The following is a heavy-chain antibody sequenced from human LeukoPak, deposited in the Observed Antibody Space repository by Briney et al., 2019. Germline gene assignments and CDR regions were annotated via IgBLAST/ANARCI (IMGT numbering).Heavy chain of an antibody. J-gene: IGHJ6*02. CDR3: ARHLWLNYYYGMDV. CDR1: GYTLTELS. V-gene: IGHV1-24*01. CDR2: FDPEDGET. Sequence: ASVKVSCKVSGYTLTELSMHWVRQAPGKGLEWMGGFDPEDGETIYAQKFQGRVTMTEDTSTDTAYMELSSLRSEDTAVYYCARHLWLNYYYGMDVWGQGTTVTVSS. D-gene: IGHD5-18*01.